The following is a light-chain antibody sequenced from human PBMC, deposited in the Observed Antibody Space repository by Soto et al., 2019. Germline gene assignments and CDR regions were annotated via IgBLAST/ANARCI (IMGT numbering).Light chain of an antibody. CDR1: SSDVGGYNY. CDR2: EVN. CDR3: SSYGGSNNLV. J-gene: IGLJ2*01. V-gene: IGLV2-8*01. Sequence: QSVLTQPPSASGSPGQSVTISCTGTSSDVGGYNYVSWYQQHPGKVPKLMIYEVNKRPSGVPDRFSGSKSGNTASLTVSGLQAEDEADYYGSSYGGSNNLVFGGGTKLTVL.